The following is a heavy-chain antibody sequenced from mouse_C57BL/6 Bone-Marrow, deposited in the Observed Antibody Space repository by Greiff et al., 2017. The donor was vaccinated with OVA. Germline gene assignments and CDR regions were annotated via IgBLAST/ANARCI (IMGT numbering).Heavy chain of an antibody. J-gene: IGHJ4*01. CDR2: IDPSDSYT. Sequence: VQLQQPGAELVRPGTSVKLSCKASGYTFTSYWMHWVKQRPGQGLEWIGVIDPSDSYTNYNQKFKGKATLTVDTSSSTAYMQLSSLTSEDSAVDYCAREGLRLDAMDYWGQGTSVTVSA. CDR1: GYTFTSYW. CDR3: AREGLRLDAMDY. V-gene: IGHV1-59*01. D-gene: IGHD1-1*01.